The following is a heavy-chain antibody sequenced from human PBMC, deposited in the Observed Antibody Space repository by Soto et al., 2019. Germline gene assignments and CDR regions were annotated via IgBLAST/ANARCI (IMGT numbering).Heavy chain of an antibody. V-gene: IGHV1-58*02. D-gene: IGHD6-19*01. CDR2: IVVGSGNT. CDR3: AADRRIAVAGTGFDY. J-gene: IGHJ4*02. CDR1: GFTFTSSA. Sequence: QMQLVQSGPEVKKPGTSEKVSCKASGFTFTSSAMQWVRQARGQRLEWIGWIVVGSGNTNYAQKFQERVTITRDMSTSTAYMELSSLRSEDTAVYYCAADRRIAVAGTGFDYWGQGTLVTVSS.